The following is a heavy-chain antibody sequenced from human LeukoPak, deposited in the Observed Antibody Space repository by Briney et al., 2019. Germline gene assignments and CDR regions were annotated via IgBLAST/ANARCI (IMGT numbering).Heavy chain of an antibody. J-gene: IGHJ4*02. D-gene: IGHD3-10*01. CDR3: ARDSTYYYDSGSSGPHYFDN. CDR2: ISSGGTYE. CDR1: GFTFSNYA. V-gene: IGHV3-30*01. Sequence: PGGFLRLSCAASGFTFSNYAIHWVRQAPGKGLEWVSLISSGGTYEYYADSVKGRFTISRDNSKNTLYLQLNSLRAEDTAVYYCARDSTYYYDSGSSGPHYFDNWGQGTLVTVSS.